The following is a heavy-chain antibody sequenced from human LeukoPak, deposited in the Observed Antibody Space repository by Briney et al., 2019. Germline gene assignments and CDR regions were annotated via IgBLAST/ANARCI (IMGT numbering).Heavy chain of an antibody. J-gene: IGHJ4*02. Sequence: RASVKVSCKASGYTFTSYDINWVRQATGQGLEWMGWMNPNSGNTGYAQKFQGRVTMTRDMSTSTVYMELSSLRSEDTAVYYCARDHSNLQWLGGFLGFDYWGQGTLVTVSP. CDR2: MNPNSGNT. CDR3: ARDHSNLQWLGGFLGFDY. V-gene: IGHV1-8*02. CDR1: GYTFTSYD. D-gene: IGHD3-22*01.